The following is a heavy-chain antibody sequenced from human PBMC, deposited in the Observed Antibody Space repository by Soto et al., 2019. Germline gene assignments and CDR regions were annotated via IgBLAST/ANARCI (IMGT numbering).Heavy chain of an antibody. CDR2: IYYSGST. CDR1: GGSISSGDYY. CDR3: ASYSSSRRRRTYGMDV. D-gene: IGHD6-6*01. J-gene: IGHJ6*02. V-gene: IGHV4-30-4*01. Sequence: QVQLQESGPGLVKPSQTLSLTCTVSGGSISSGDYYWSWIRQPPGKGLEWIGYIYYSGSTYYNPSLKSRVTRSVDTSKNQFSLKLSSVTAADTAVYYCASYSSSRRRRTYGMDVWGQGTTVTVSS.